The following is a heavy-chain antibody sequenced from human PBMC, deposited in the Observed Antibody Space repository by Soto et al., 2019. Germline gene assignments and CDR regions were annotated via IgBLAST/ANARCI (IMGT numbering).Heavy chain of an antibody. Sequence: SETLSLTCTVSGGSISSYYWGWIRQPPGKGLEWIGSIYYSGSTYYNPSLKSRVTISVDTSKNQFSLKLSSVTAADTAVYYCATQEVGGTYVYTFDPWGQGTLVTVSS. CDR3: ATQEVGGTYVYTFDP. J-gene: IGHJ5*02. D-gene: IGHD1-26*01. CDR1: GGSISSYY. CDR2: IYYSGST. V-gene: IGHV4-59*04.